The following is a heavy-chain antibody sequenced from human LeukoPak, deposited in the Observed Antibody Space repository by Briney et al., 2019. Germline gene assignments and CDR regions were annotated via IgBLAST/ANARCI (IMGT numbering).Heavy chain of an antibody. Sequence: GRSLRLSCAASGFTFSSYAMHWVRQAPGKGLEWVAVISYDGSNKYYADSVKGRFTISRDNSKNTLYLRMNSLRAEDTAVYYCATTDYGDLYYFDYWGQGTLVTVSS. CDR1: GFTFSSYA. D-gene: IGHD4-17*01. J-gene: IGHJ4*02. CDR2: ISYDGSNK. V-gene: IGHV3-30*04. CDR3: ATTDYGDLYYFDY.